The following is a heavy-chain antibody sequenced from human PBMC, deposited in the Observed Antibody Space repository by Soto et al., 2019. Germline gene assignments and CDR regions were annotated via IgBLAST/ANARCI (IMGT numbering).Heavy chain of an antibody. V-gene: IGHV3-30-3*01. CDR1: GFTFSSYA. CDR3: ARDRSVAGNYYYCGMDV. Sequence: PGGSLRLSCAASGFTFSSYAMHWVRRAPGKGLEWVAVISYDGSNKYYADSVKGRFTISRDNSKNTLYLQMNSLRAEDTAVYYCARDRSVAGNYYYCGMDVWGQGTTVTVSS. J-gene: IGHJ6*02. D-gene: IGHD2-15*01. CDR2: ISYDGSNK.